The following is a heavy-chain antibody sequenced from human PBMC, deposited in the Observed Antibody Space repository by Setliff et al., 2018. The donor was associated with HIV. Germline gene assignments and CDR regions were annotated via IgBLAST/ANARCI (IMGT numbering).Heavy chain of an antibody. J-gene: IGHJ4*02. Sequence: PGGSLRLSCAASGFTFSSYEMNWVRQAPGKGLEWLSYISGGGNTIYYADSVKGRFTISRDNAKNSLYLQMNSLRAEDTAVYYCARERGRSTRGVFEYWGLGTLVTVSS. CDR3: ARERGRSTRGVFEY. V-gene: IGHV3-48*03. CDR2: ISGGGNTI. CDR1: GFTFSSYE. D-gene: IGHD2-2*01.